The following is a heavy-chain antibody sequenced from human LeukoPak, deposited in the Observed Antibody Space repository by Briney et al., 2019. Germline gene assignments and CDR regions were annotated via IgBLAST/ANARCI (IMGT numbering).Heavy chain of an antibody. D-gene: IGHD1-26*01. CDR2: IYYSGST. J-gene: IGHJ4*02. Sequence: SETLSLTCTVSGGSISSYYWSWIRQPPGKGLEWIGYIYYSGSTNYNPSLKSRVTISVDTSKNQFSLKLSSVTAADTAVYYCARPSWEQEIDYWGQGTLVTVSS. CDR1: GGSISSYY. V-gene: IGHV4-59*08. CDR3: ARPSWEQEIDY.